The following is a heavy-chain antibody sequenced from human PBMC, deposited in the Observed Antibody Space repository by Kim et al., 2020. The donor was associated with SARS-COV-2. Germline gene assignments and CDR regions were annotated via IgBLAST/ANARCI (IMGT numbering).Heavy chain of an antibody. CDR1: GFTFSSYG. CDR2: IWYDGSNK. D-gene: IGHD3-9*01. J-gene: IGHJ4*02. CDR3: ARDHRSYYDILTGYYIDY. V-gene: IGHV3-33*01. Sequence: GGSLRLSCAASGFTFSSYGMHWVRQAPGKGLEWVAVIWYDGSNKYYADSVKGRFTISRDNSKNTLYLQMNSLRAEDTAVYYCARDHRSYYDILTGYYIDYWGQGTLVTVSS.